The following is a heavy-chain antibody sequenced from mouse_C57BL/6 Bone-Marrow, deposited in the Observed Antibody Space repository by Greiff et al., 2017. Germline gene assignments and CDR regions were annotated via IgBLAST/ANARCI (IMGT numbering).Heavy chain of an antibody. Sequence: VQLKESGGDLVKPGGSLKLSCAASGFTFSSYGMSWVRQTPDKRLEWVATISSGGSYPYYPDSVKGRFTISRDNAKDTLYLQMSSLKSEDTAMYYCARHLRYGSSYDYLDYWGQGTTLTVSS. D-gene: IGHD1-1*01. CDR2: ISSGGSYP. CDR1: GFTFSSYG. V-gene: IGHV5-6*01. CDR3: ARHLRYGSSYDYLDY. J-gene: IGHJ2*01.